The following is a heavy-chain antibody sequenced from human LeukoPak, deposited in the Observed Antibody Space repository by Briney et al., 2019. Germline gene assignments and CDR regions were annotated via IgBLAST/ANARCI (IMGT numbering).Heavy chain of an antibody. CDR1: SGSISSYY. CDR2: IYTSGST. Sequence: ETLSLTCTVSSGSISSYYWSWIRQPAGRGLEWIGRIYTSGSTNYNPSLKSRVTMSVDSSKNQFSLKLSSVTAADTAVYYCAREGYYDSSGYYYVGNYFDYWGQGTLVTVSS. D-gene: IGHD3-22*01. V-gene: IGHV4-4*07. J-gene: IGHJ4*02. CDR3: AREGYYDSSGYYYVGNYFDY.